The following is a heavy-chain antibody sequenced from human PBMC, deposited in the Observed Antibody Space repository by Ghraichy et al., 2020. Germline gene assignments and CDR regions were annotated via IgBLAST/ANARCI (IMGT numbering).Heavy chain of an antibody. D-gene: IGHD5-24*01. V-gene: IGHV3-23*01. CDR1: GFTFSTYA. CDR2: TSGSGSLT. CDR3: AKDGTRDYYFDY. Sequence: GGSLRLSCAASGFTFSTYAMSWVRQAPGKGLEWVSATSGSGSLTYYADSVKGRFTISRDNSKNTLYVQMNSLRAEDTAVYYCAKDGTRDYYFDYWGQGTLVTVSS. J-gene: IGHJ4*02.